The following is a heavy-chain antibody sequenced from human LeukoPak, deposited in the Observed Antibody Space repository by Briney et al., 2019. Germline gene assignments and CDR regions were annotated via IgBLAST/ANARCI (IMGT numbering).Heavy chain of an antibody. V-gene: IGHV5-51*01. CDR3: ARSSSGPSPYYYYGMDV. J-gene: IGHJ6*02. Sequence: GESLRISCKGSGYSFTSYWIGRVRQMPGKGLEWMGIIYPGDSDTRYSPSFQGQVTISADKSISTAYLQWSSLKASDTAMYYCARSSSGPSPYYYYGMDVWGQGTTVTVSS. CDR1: GYSFTSYW. D-gene: IGHD2-2*01. CDR2: IYPGDSDT.